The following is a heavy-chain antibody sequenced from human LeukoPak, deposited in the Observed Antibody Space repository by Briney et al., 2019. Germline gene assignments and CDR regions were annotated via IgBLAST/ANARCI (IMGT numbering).Heavy chain of an antibody. J-gene: IGHJ4*02. V-gene: IGHV1-69*04. D-gene: IGHD3-22*01. CDR1: GGTFSSYT. Sequence: ASVKVSCKASGGTFSSYTISWVRQAPGQGLEWMGRIIPILGIANYAQKFQGRVTITADKSTSTAYMELSSLRSEDTAVYYWARDGGVYDSSGYYLDYWGQGTLVTVSS. CDR3: ARDGGVYDSSGYYLDY. CDR2: IIPILGIA.